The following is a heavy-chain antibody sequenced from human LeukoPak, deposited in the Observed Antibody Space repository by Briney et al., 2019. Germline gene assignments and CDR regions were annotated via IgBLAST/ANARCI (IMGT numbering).Heavy chain of an antibody. CDR3: AKRGVRPNYYFDY. V-gene: IGHV3-23*05. CDR2: IGNSVTNT. CDR1: GFIVSNHS. J-gene: IGHJ4*02. D-gene: IGHD2-8*01. Sequence: GGSLRLSCAASGFIVSNHSMSWVRQAPGKGLEWVSTIGNSVTNTYYADSVKGRFTISRDNSKNTLYLQMNTLRAEDAAVYYCAKRGVRPNYYFDYWGQGTLVTVSS.